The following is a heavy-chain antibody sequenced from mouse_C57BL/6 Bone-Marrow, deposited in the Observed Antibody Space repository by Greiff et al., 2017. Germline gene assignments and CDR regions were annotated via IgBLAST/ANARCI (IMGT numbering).Heavy chain of an antibody. CDR1: GFNIKDDY. CDR3: TSDGLDS. J-gene: IGHJ2*01. V-gene: IGHV14-4*01. Sequence: EVQLQQSGAELVRPGASVKLSCTASGFNIKDDYMHWVKQRPEQGLEWIGWIGPENGDTEYASKFPGTATITADTSSNTAYMQLSSLSSQDTAVYYCTSDGLDSWGEGATLTDSS. D-gene: IGHD2-3*01. CDR2: IGPENGDT.